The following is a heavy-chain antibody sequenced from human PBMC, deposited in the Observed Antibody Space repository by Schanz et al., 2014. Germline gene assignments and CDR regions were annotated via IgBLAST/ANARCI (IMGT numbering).Heavy chain of an antibody. CDR1: EFTFSSYK. CDR2: ISSSGSYI. V-gene: IGHV3-21*01. CDR3: ARDGNYYGSRNYYKTPYYFDY. J-gene: IGHJ4*02. D-gene: IGHD3-10*01. Sequence: EVQLVESGGGLVKPGGSLRLSCEASEFTFSSYKMNWVRQAPGKGLEWVSSISSSGSYIHYADSVKGRFTMSRDNSKNTLHLQVTSLRAEDTAIYYCARDGNYYGSRNYYKTPYYFDYWGQGTLVTVSS.